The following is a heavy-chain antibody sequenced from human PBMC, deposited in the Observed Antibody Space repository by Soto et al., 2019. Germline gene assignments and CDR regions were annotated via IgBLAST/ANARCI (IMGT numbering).Heavy chain of an antibody. J-gene: IGHJ6*02. Sequence: SLRLCCAASGFTFSSYGMHGVRQAPGKGLEWVAVISYDGSNKYYADSVKGRFTISRDNSKNTLYLQMNSLRAEDTAVYYCAKDRRIAAAGKYYYYYYGMDVWGQGTTVTVSS. CDR3: AKDRRIAAAGKYYYYYYGMDV. D-gene: IGHD6-13*01. V-gene: IGHV3-30*18. CDR2: ISYDGSNK. CDR1: GFTFSSYG.